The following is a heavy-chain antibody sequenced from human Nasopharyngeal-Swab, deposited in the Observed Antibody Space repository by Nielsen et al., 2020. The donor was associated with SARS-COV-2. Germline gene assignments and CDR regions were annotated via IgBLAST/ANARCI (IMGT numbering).Heavy chain of an antibody. J-gene: IGHJ3*02. CDR2: IRVSGDTT. CDR1: GFTFSNYA. CDR3: AKVKSGTSYDAFDI. D-gene: IGHD1-26*01. Sequence: GGSLRLSCTASGFTFSNYAMTWVRQAPGKGLEWVSSIRVSGDTTYYADSVKGRFTISRDSSKNTLYLQMSSLRAEDTALYYCAKVKSGTSYDAFDIWGQGTMVTVSS. V-gene: IGHV3-23*01.